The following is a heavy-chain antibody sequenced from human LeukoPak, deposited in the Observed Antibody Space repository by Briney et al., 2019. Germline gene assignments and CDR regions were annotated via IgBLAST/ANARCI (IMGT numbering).Heavy chain of an antibody. Sequence: GGSLRLSCAASGFMFSSNCMSWVRQAPGKGLEWVSSISSSSSYIYYADSVKGRFTISRDNAKNSLYLQMNSLRAEDTAAYYCAREVAAAGTMRFDPWGQGTLVTVSS. D-gene: IGHD6-13*01. J-gene: IGHJ5*02. CDR3: AREVAAAGTMRFDP. CDR1: GFMFSSNC. V-gene: IGHV3-21*01. CDR2: ISSSSSYI.